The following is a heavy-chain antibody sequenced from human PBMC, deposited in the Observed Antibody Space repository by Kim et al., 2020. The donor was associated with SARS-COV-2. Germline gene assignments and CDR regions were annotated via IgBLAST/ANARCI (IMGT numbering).Heavy chain of an antibody. CDR3: ARGLQNQYDSGGGS. CDR2: ITSVNGHT. Sequence: GGSLRLSCAASGFTFSSHNMNWVRQAPGRGLEWVSSITSVNGHTDYADSVKGRFNISRDNAKNSLYLQMNSLRVEDTAVYYCARGLQNQYDSGGGSWGQGAMVTVSS. CDR1: GFTFSSHN. V-gene: IGHV3-21*01. D-gene: IGHD3-22*01. J-gene: IGHJ3*01.